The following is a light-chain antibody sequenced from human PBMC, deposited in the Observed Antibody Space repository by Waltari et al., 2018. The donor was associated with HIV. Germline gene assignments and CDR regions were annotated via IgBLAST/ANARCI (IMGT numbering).Light chain of an antibody. CDR3: QQSQAIPAT. CDR2: GSS. CDR1: QNINRY. J-gene: IGKJ2*01. V-gene: IGKV1-39*01. Sequence: DIQMTQSPSSLSASVGDRVTITCRANQNINRYLNWYRQKPGKAPTLLIFGSSTLQNGVPSRFSASGSGIDFILTITGVQHEDFATYFCQQSQAIPATFGQGTK.